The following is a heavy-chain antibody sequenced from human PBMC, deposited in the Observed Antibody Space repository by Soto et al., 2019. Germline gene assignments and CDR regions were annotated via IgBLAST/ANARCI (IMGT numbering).Heavy chain of an antibody. D-gene: IGHD2-2*01. V-gene: IGHV3-23*01. CDR2: ISGSGGST. J-gene: IGHJ3*02. CDR3: AKESGYCSSTSCYGHDAFDI. CDR1: GFNFRSYA. Sequence: GGSLSLSCAASGFNFRSYARSWVRQAPGKGLEWVSAISGSGGSTYYADSVKGRFTISRDNSKNTLYLQMNSLRAEDTAVYYCAKESGYCSSTSCYGHDAFDIWGQGTMVTVSS.